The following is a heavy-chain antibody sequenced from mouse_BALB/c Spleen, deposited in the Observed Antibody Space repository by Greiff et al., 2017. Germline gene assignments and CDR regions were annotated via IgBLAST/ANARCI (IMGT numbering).Heavy chain of an antibody. Sequence: EVHLVESGGGLVQPGGSLKLSCAASGFTFSSYTMSWVRQTPEKRLEWVAYISNGGGSTYYPDTVKGRFTISRDNAKNTLYLQMSSLKSEDTAMYYCAGYYGSRDYAMDYWGQGTSVTVSS. D-gene: IGHD1-1*01. CDR2: ISNGGGST. V-gene: IGHV5-12-2*01. J-gene: IGHJ4*01. CDR1: GFTFSSYT. CDR3: AGYYGSRDYAMDY.